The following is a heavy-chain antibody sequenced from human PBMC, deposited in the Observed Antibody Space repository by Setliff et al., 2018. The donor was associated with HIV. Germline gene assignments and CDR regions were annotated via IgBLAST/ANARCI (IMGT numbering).Heavy chain of an antibody. Sequence: GESLKISCKGSGYSFTSYWIGWVRQMPGKGLEWMGIIYPGDSDTRYSPSFQGQVTISADKSISTAYLQWSSLRAEDTGVYHCARHPYGVFDYWGQGTLVTVSS. V-gene: IGHV5-51*01. J-gene: IGHJ4*02. CDR1: GYSFTSYW. D-gene: IGHD3-3*01. CDR3: ARHPYGVFDY. CDR2: IYPGDSDT.